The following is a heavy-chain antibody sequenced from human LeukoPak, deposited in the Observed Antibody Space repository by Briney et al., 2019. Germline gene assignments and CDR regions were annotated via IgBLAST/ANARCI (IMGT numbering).Heavy chain of an antibody. CDR1: GFNFRRYN. V-gene: IGHV3-7*01. CDR3: VTEFWYRFDY. J-gene: IGHJ4*02. Sequence: GGSLRLSCITSGFNFRRYNMAWVRQAPGKGLEWLATFAWDESAIEYAGYVSGRFTISRDNAKNSVHLQMTGLRAEDTAVYFCVTEFWYRFDYWGQGLLVTVSS. D-gene: IGHD3-3*01. CDR2: FAWDESAI.